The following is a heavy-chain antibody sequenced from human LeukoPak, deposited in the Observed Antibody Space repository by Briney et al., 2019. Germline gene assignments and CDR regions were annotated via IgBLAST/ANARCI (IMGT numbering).Heavy chain of an antibody. CDR3: VRESEYYFDHSASFDY. Sequence: PGRSLRLSCAASGFTFTAYLIHWVRQAPGKGLEWVAVMSSDGNAMFYADSVKGRFTISRDNSKNTLYLQMNSLRAEDTAVYYCVRESEYYFDHSASFDYWGQGTLATVSS. CDR2: MSSDGNAM. CDR1: GFTFTAYL. V-gene: IGHV3-30-3*01. D-gene: IGHD3-22*01. J-gene: IGHJ4*02.